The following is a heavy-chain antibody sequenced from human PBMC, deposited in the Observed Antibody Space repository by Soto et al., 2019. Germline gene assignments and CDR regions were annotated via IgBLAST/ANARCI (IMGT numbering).Heavy chain of an antibody. CDR1: GSTFSTYA. CDR2: ISGSGGTT. J-gene: IGHJ6*02. D-gene: IGHD2-15*01. Sequence: EVQLLESGGGLVQPGGSLRLSCLASGSTFSTYAMSWVRQAPREGLKWVSTISGSGGTTYYADSVKGRFTISRDNSKNTLYLQVNSLRAEDSAKYYCARYCSPTSCTIRYGMDVWGQGTTVTVSS. CDR3: ARYCSPTSCTIRYGMDV. V-gene: IGHV3-23*01.